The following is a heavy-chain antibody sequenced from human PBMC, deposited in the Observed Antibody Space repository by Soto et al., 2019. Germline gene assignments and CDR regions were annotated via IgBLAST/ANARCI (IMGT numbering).Heavy chain of an antibody. CDR3: AKGGRQWLVTSDFNC. D-gene: IGHD6-19*01. J-gene: IGHJ4*02. CDR1: GFTFSDYA. Sequence: VQLVESGGGVVQPGRSRRLSCAASGFTFSDYAMHWVRQAPGKGLEWVAVVSHDGRNTHYAESVKGRFTISRYSSKNTVYLEMPSLRAEDTAVYDCAKGGRQWLVTSDFNCVGQGALVTVSS. V-gene: IGHV3-30*18. CDR2: VSHDGRNT.